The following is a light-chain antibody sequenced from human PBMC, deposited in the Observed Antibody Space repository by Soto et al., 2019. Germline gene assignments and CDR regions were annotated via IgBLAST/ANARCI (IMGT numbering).Light chain of an antibody. CDR3: QQSYTTPRT. J-gene: IGKJ1*01. CDR1: QTIRTS. V-gene: IGKV1-39*01. CDR2: GAS. Sequence: QMTQSPSSLSASVGARVTITCRASQTIRTSLNWYQQKPGKAPKLLIYGASTLQSGVPSRFSGTGSATDFTLTISSLQPEDFAIYYCQQSYTTPRTFGQGTQVEV.